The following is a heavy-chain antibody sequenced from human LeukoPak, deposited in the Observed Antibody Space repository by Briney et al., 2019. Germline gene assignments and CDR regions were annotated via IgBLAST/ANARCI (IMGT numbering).Heavy chain of an antibody. V-gene: IGHV3-23*01. CDR2: IRGDGVTT. CDR1: GFTFSSHG. CDR3: ARDSQHDTYYYDSSGYGY. J-gene: IGHJ4*02. Sequence: GGSLRLSCAASGFTFSSHGMNWVRQAPGKGLEWVSGIRGDGVTTYYADSVKGRSTISRDNSKNTLYLQMNSLRAEDTALYYCARDSQHDTYYYDSSGYGYWGQGTLVTVSS. D-gene: IGHD3-22*01.